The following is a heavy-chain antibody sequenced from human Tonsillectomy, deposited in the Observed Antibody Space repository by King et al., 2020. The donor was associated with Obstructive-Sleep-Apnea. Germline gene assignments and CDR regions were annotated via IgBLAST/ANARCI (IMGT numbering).Heavy chain of an antibody. D-gene: IGHD6-13*01. CDR3: ARDPAEGDS. Sequence: VQLVESGGGLVKPGESLRLSCAASGFTFSTYSMNWVRQAPGKGLEWVSSISGSNGYTYYADSVKGRFTISRDNAKKSLYLQMNSLRAEDTAVYYCARDPAEGDSWGQGTLVTVSS. CDR1: GFTFSTYS. CDR2: ISGSNGYT. J-gene: IGHJ4*02. V-gene: IGHV3-21*01.